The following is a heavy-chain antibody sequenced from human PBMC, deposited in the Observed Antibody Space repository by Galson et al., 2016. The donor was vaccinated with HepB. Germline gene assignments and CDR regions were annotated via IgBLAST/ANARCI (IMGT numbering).Heavy chain of an antibody. Sequence: SLRLSCAASGFTFSNYGMHWVRQAPGKGLEWVAVIWFDGSKKYYADSVKGRFTVSRDNSKNVLYLQMSSLRAEDTAVYYCVTGPGHIEELRANEEYFQDWGQGTLVTVSS. CDR1: GFTFSNYG. V-gene: IGHV3-33*08. D-gene: IGHD2-21*01. CDR3: VTGPGHIEELRANEEYFQD. J-gene: IGHJ1*01. CDR2: IWFDGSKK.